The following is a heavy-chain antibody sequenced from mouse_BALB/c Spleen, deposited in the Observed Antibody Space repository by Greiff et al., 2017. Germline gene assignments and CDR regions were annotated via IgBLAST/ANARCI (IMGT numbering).Heavy chain of an antibody. Sequence: QVQLQQSGAELVRPGTSVKVSCKASGYAFTNYLIEWVKQRPGQGLEWIGVINPGSGGTNYNEKFKGKATLTADKSSSTAYMQLSSLTSDDSAVYFCARGNNCLDYWGQGTTLTVSS. CDR3: ARGNNCLDY. J-gene: IGHJ2*01. CDR2: INPGSGGT. CDR1: GYAFTNYL. V-gene: IGHV1-54*01. D-gene: IGHD1-3*01.